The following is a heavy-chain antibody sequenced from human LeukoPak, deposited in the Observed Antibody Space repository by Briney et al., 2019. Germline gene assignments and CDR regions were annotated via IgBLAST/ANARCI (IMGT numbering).Heavy chain of an antibody. CDR2: IYHSGST. D-gene: IGHD6-6*01. CDR3: ARQSIAARGYYYYMDV. CDR1: GGSISSGGYY. J-gene: IGHJ6*03. V-gene: IGHV4-30-2*01. Sequence: PSQTLSLTCTVSGGSISSGGYYWSWIRQPPGKGLEWIEYIYHSGSTYYNPSLKSRVTISVDRSKNQFSLKLSSVTAADTAMHYCARQSIAARGYYYYMDVWGKGTTVTVSS.